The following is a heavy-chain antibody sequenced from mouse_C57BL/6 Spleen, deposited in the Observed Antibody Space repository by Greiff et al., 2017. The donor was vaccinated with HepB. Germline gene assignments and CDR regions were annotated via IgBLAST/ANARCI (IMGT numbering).Heavy chain of an antibody. Sequence: EVQLQQSGPELVKPGASVKMSCKASGYTFTDYNMHWVKQSHGKSLERIGYINPNNGGTSYNQKFKGKATLTVNKSSSTAYMELRSLTSEDSAVYYCAREGYGNYGAYWGQGTLVTVSA. CDR2: INPNNGGT. V-gene: IGHV1-22*01. J-gene: IGHJ3*01. CDR3: AREGYGNYGAY. CDR1: GYTFTDYN. D-gene: IGHD2-1*01.